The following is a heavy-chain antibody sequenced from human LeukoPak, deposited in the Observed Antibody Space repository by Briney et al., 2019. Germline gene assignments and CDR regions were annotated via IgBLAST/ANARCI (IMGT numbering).Heavy chain of an antibody. CDR3: VRVLRSDDKSFDY. J-gene: IGHJ4*02. V-gene: IGHV3-64D*06. Sequence: GGSLRLSCSASGFTFSSYAMSWVRQAAGKGLEYVSAISSTGGTTYYAYSVKGRFTISRDNSKNTLWLQMSSLRAEDTAVYHCVRVLRSDDKSFDYWGQGTLVTVSS. CDR1: GFTFSSYA. CDR2: ISSTGGTT. D-gene: IGHD3-22*01.